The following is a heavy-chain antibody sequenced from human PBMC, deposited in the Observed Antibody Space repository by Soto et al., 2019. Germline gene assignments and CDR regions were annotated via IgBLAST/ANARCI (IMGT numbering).Heavy chain of an antibody. CDR2: INHSGST. CDR1: GGSFSGYY. CDR3: ARDRSVAAAGNYYYYGMDV. J-gene: IGHJ6*02. D-gene: IGHD6-13*01. V-gene: IGHV4-34*01. Sequence: SETLSLTCAVYGGSFSGYYWSWIRQPPGKGLEWIGEINHSGSTNYNPSLKSRVTISVDTSKNQFSLKLSSVTAADTAAYYCARDRSVAAAGNYYYYGMDVWGQGTTVTVSS.